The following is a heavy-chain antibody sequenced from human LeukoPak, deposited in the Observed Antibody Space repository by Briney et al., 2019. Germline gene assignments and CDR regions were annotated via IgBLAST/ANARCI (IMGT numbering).Heavy chain of an antibody. V-gene: IGHV3-30*04. CDR2: ISYDGSNK. D-gene: IGHD6-19*01. J-gene: IGHJ6*01. CDR1: GFTFSSYA. CDR3: ARDQGRSRRYSSGWEDYYYYG. Sequence: SGRSLRLSCAASGFTFSSYAMHWVRQAPGKGLEWVAVISYDGSNKYYADSVKGRFTISRDNSKNTLYLQMNNLRAEDTAVYYCARDQGRSRRYSSGWEDYYYYG.